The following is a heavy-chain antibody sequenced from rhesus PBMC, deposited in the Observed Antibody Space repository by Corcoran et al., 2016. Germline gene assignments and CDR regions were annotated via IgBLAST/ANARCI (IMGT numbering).Heavy chain of an antibody. CDR3: AGVRNTGFDY. CDR1: GGSISGYYY. CDR2: IYGSGGSN. Sequence: QVQLQESGPGLVKPSETLSLTCAVSGGSISGYYYWSWIRQPPGKGLEWIGGIYGSGGSNSLNPSLNGRVTLSVDTSKNQFSLKLSSVTAADTAVYYCAGVRNTGFDYWGQGVLVTVSS. J-gene: IGHJ4*01. D-gene: IGHD4-23*01. V-gene: IGHV4S14*01.